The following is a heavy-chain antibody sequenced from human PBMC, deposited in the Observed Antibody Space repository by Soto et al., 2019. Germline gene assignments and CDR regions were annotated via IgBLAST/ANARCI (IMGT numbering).Heavy chain of an antibody. Sequence: SETLSLTCTVSGGSISSGDYYWSWIRQPPGKGLEWIGYIYYSGSTYYNPSLKSRVTISVDTSKSQFSLKLSSVTAADTAVYYCAREMATIAYYYYGMDVWGQGTTVTVSS. D-gene: IGHD5-12*01. V-gene: IGHV4-30-4*01. J-gene: IGHJ6*02. CDR2: IYYSGST. CDR3: AREMATIAYYYYGMDV. CDR1: GGSISSGDYY.